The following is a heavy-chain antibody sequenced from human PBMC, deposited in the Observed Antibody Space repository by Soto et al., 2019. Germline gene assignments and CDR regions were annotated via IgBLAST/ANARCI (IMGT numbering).Heavy chain of an antibody. CDR3: TRDDVFDY. J-gene: IGHJ4*02. CDR2: IKSKTNGGTI. CDR1: GFTFNNAW. Sequence: PGGSLRLSCAGSGFTFNNAWMNWVRQAPGKGLEWVGRIKSKTNGGTIDYAAPVKGRFTISRDDSKNTLFLQMNSLKTEDTAVYYCTRDDVFDYWGQGALVTVSS. V-gene: IGHV3-15*07.